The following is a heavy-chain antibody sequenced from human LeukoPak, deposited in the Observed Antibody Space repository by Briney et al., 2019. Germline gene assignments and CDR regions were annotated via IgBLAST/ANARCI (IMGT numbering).Heavy chain of an antibody. J-gene: IGHJ4*02. D-gene: IGHD6-19*01. V-gene: IGHV3-23*01. Sequence: GGSLRLSCAASGFIFSSYGMSWVRQAPGKGLEWVSTIGASGGSTFYADSVKGRFTFSRDNSENTLYLQMNSLRAEDTALYYCAKDHNDYNSGWDLDYWGQGTLVTVSS. CDR2: IGASGGST. CDR1: GFIFSSYG. CDR3: AKDHNDYNSGWDLDY.